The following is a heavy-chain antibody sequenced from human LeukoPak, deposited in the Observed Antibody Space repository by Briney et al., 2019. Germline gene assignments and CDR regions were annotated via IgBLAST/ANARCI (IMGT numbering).Heavy chain of an antibody. CDR3: ARDRGYCSSTSCYLDY. CDR1: GGTFSSYA. D-gene: IGHD2-2*01. V-gene: IGHV1-69*01. Sequence: GSSVKASCKASGGTFSSYAISWVRQAPGQGLEWMGGIIPIFGTANYAQKFQGRVTITADESTSTAYMELSSLRSEDTAVYYCARDRGYCSSTSCYLDYWGQGTLVTVSS. CDR2: IIPIFGTA. J-gene: IGHJ4*02.